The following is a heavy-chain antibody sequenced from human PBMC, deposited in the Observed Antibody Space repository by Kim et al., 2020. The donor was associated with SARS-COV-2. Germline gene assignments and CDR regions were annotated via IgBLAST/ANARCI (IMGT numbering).Heavy chain of an antibody. J-gene: IGHJ4*02. CDR1: GYTFTDYY. CDR3: ARLQLDILTYDYGDY. Sequence: ASVKVSCKASGYTFTDYYMHWVRRAPGQGLEWLGWINPNNGGTNYAQNFQGRVTMTRDTSISTAYMELSRLRSDDTAVYYCARLQLDILTYDYGDYLGQGALVTVSA. D-gene: IGHD3-9*01. V-gene: IGHV1-2*02. CDR2: INPNNGGT.